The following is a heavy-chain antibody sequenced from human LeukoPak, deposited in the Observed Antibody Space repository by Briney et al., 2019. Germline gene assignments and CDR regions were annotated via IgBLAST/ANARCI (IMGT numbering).Heavy chain of an antibody. CDR2: IYSGGST. D-gene: IGHD1-26*01. CDR3: AKDLGGSYFAFDI. Sequence: GGSLRLSCAASGFTVSSNYMSWVRQAPGKGLEWVSVIYSGGSTYYADSVKGRFTISRDNSKNTLYLQMNSLRAEDTAVYYCAKDLGGSYFAFDIWGQGTMVTVSS. V-gene: IGHV3-53*01. J-gene: IGHJ3*02. CDR1: GFTVSSNY.